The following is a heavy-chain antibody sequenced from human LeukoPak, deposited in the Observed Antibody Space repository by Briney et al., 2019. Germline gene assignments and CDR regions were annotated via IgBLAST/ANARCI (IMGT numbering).Heavy chain of an antibody. D-gene: IGHD4-17*01. Sequence: PGTSLRLSCAASGFTFSTYGMHWVRQAPGTGLESVALIWYDGSYKYYADYVKGRFTISRDNSKNTLYLQMNSLRAEDTAVYYCARARYGDSYYFDYWGQGTLVTVSS. CDR3: ARARYGDSYYFDY. CDR2: IWYDGSYK. J-gene: IGHJ4*02. V-gene: IGHV3-33*01. CDR1: GFTFSTYG.